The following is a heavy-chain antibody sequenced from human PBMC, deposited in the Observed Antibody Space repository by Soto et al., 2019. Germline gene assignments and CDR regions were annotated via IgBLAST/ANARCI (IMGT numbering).Heavy chain of an antibody. CDR3: ARGNSSGWYVGNAY. J-gene: IGHJ4*02. CDR2: IIPIFGTA. V-gene: IGHV1-69*12. Sequence: QVQLVQSGAEVKKPGSSVKVSCKASGGTFSSYAISWVRQAPGQGLEWMGGIIPIFGTANYAQKFQGRVTIPADAATRTAYMELSRLTSEDTAVYYCARGNSSGWYVGNAYWGQGTLVTVSS. CDR1: GGTFSSYA. D-gene: IGHD6-19*01.